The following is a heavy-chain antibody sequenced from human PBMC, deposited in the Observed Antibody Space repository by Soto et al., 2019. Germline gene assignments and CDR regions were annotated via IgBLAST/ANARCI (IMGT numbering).Heavy chain of an antibody. CDR1: GGSISSYY. V-gene: IGHV4-59*01. J-gene: IGHJ4*02. CDR2: IYYSGST. CDR3: ARGLSGCPLWY. Sequence: SETLSLTCTVSGGSISSYYWSWIRQPPGKGLEWSGYIYYSGSTNYNPSLKSRVTISVDTSKNQFSLELSSVTAADTAVYYCARGLSGCPLWYWRQGTLVTVSS. D-gene: IGHD3-22*01.